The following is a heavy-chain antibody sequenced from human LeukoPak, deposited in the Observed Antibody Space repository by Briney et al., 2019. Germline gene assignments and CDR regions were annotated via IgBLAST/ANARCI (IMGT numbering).Heavy chain of an antibody. V-gene: IGHV3-48*04. CDR2: MSSSSSTI. D-gene: IGHD3-22*01. Sequence: PGGSLRLSCAASGFTFSGYSMNWVRQAPGKGLEWVSYMSSSSSTIKYADSVKGRFTISRDNAKNTLSLQMNSLRAEGTGVYYCARAPSEIGGYYPEYFRHWGQGTLVTVSS. J-gene: IGHJ1*01. CDR1: GFTFSGYS. CDR3: ARAPSEIGGYYPEYFRH.